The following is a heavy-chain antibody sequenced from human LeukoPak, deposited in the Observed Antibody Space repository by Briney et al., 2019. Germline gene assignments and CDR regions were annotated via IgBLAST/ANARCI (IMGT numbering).Heavy chain of an antibody. Sequence: ASVKVSCKASGYTFTSYHMHWVRQAPGQGLEWMGIINPSGGSTSYAQKFQGRVTMTRDTSTSTVYMELSSLRSEDTAVYYCARVPDYSNYGEWYWFDPWGQGTLVTVSS. D-gene: IGHD4-4*01. V-gene: IGHV1-46*01. CDR1: GYTFTSYH. J-gene: IGHJ5*02. CDR3: ARVPDYSNYGEWYWFDP. CDR2: INPSGGST.